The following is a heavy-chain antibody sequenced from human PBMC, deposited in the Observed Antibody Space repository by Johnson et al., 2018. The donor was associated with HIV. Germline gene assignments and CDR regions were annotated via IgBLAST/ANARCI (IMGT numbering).Heavy chain of an antibody. Sequence: VQLVESGGGLVQPGGSLRLSCAASGFTFSSYAMSWVRQSPGKGLEWVSAVSGSGTGTYYADPVKGRVTISRDNSKSTLFLQMNSLRAEDTAVYYCAKARRAYDSRGYYYAYDAFDLWGQGTMVTVSS. J-gene: IGHJ3*01. V-gene: IGHV3-23*04. CDR3: AKARRAYDSRGYYYAYDAFDL. D-gene: IGHD3-22*01. CDR1: GFTFSSYA. CDR2: VSGSGTGT.